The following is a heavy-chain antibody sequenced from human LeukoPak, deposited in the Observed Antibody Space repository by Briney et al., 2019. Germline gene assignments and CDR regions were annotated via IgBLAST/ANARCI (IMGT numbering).Heavy chain of an antibody. CDR1: GGSFSGYY. D-gene: IGHD3-22*01. CDR3: ARTRHYYDSSGYYYFDY. J-gene: IGHJ4*02. V-gene: IGHV4-34*01. Sequence: SETLSLTCAVYGGSFSGYYWSWIRQPPGKGLEWIGEINHSGSTNYNPSLKSQVTISLDTSKNQFSLKLSSVTDADRAVYYCARTRHYYDSSGYYYFDYWGQGTLVTVSS. CDR2: INHSGST.